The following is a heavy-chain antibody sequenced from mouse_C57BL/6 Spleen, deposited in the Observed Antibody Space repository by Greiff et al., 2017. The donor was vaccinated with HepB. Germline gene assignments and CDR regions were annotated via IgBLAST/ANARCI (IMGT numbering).Heavy chain of an antibody. J-gene: IGHJ4*01. V-gene: IGHV1-69*01. CDR2: IDPSDSYT. CDR1: GYTFTSYW. D-gene: IGHD1-1*02. Sequence: QVQLQQPGAELVMPGASVKLSCKASGYTFTSYWMHWVKQRPGQGLEWIGEIDPSDSYTNYNQKFKGKSTLTVDKSSSTAYMQLSSLTSEDSAVYYCALYGLHAMDYWGQGTSVTVSS. CDR3: ALYGLHAMDY.